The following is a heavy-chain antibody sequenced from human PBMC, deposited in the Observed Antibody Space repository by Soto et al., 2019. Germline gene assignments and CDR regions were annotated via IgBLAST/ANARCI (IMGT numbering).Heavy chain of an antibody. CDR1: GIIFTGYG. Sequence: QVELVESGGGVVQPGGSLRLSCAASGIIFTGYGMHWVRQAPGQGLEWVAVIRFDGSNIYYADSVTGRFTISRYNSQNTVYLQMKRMRAVETAVYYCARGGVGATVFFGYFDYWGQGALVTVSS. CDR3: ARGGVGATVFFGYFDY. CDR2: IRFDGSNI. V-gene: IGHV3-33*01. J-gene: IGHJ4*02. D-gene: IGHD3-3*01.